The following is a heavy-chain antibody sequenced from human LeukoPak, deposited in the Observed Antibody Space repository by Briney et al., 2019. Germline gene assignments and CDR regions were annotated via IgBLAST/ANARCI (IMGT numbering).Heavy chain of an antibody. D-gene: IGHD2-2*01. CDR1: GYPFTSYG. Sequence: ASVKVSCKASGYPFTSYGISWVRQAPGQGLEWMGWISAYNGNTNYAQKLQGRVTMTTDTSTSTAYMELRSLRSDDTAVYYCARRIVVVPAGTPYYYYGMDVWGQGTTVTVSS. J-gene: IGHJ6*02. CDR3: ARRIVVVPAGTPYYYYGMDV. V-gene: IGHV1-18*01. CDR2: ISAYNGNT.